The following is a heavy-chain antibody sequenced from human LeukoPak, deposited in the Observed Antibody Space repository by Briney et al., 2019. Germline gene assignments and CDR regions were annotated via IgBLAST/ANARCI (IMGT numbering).Heavy chain of an antibody. CDR1: GGSISSYY. CDR2: IYYSGST. D-gene: IGHD3-10*01. J-gene: IGHJ4*02. CDR3: ARHYFGSSYHFEY. Sequence: PSETLSLTCTVSGGSISSYYWSWIRQPPGKGLEWIGYIYYSGSTKYNPSLKSRVTISVDTSKNQFSLNLSSVTAADTAVYYCARHYFGSSYHFEYWGQGTLVTVSS. V-gene: IGHV4-59*08.